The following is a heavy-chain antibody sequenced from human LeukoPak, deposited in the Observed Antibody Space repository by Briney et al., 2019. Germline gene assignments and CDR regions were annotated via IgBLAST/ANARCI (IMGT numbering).Heavy chain of an antibody. V-gene: IGHV3-7*01. J-gene: IGHJ3*02. Sequence: PGGSLRLSCAGSGFTFSRYRISWVRQAPGKGLEWVASIKQDVGDEYYGDSVKGRFIISRDNGKNSLFLQMNSLRAEDTAVYHCAREGDGFDIWGQGTMVTVYS. CDR3: AREGDGFDI. CDR2: IKQDVGDE. CDR1: GFTFSRYR.